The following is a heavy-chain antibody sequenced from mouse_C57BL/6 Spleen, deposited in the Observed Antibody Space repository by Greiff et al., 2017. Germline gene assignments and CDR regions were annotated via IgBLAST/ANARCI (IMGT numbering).Heavy chain of an antibody. Sequence: QVQLLQSGPELVKPGASVKISCTASGYAFSSSWMNWVHQRPGKGLEWIGRIYPGDGDTNYNGKFKGKDTLTADKSSNTDYMQLSSLTSEDSAVYFCARTPIITVVAKDYWGKGTTLTASS. CDR2: IYPGDGDT. CDR3: ARTPIITVVAKDY. V-gene: IGHV1-82*01. J-gene: IGHJ2*01. D-gene: IGHD1-1*01. CDR1: GYAFSSSW.